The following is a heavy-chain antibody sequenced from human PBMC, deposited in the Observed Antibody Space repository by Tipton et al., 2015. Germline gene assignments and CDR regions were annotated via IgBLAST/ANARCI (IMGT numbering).Heavy chain of an antibody. V-gene: IGHV3-74*01. CDR3: ARAGSFRFDY. Sequence: SLRLSCAASGFLVSSNYMSWVRQAPGKGLEWVSRINSDGSTIDYADSVKGRFTISRDNAKNTLYLQMNSLGGEDTAVYYCARAGSFRFDYWGLGTLVTVSP. CDR1: GFLVSSNY. D-gene: IGHD3-10*01. CDR2: INSDGSTI. J-gene: IGHJ4*02.